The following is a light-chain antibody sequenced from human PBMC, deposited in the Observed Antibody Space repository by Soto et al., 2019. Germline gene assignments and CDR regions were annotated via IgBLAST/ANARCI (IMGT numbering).Light chain of an antibody. V-gene: IGLV2-14*01. CDR3: ASFTSTSTQV. CDR1: SSDVGGYNH. J-gene: IGLJ1*01. CDR2: EVS. Sequence: QSVLTQPASVSGSPGQSITISCTGSSSDVGGYNHVSWYQQHPGKVPKLMIYEVSNRPSGVSNRFSGSKSGNTASLTISGLRAEDEADYFCASFTSTSTQVLGPGTKVTVL.